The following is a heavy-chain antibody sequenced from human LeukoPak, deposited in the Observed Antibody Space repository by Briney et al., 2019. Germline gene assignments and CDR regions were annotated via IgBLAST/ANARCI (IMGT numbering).Heavy chain of an antibody. D-gene: IGHD2-2*01. V-gene: IGHV3-20*04. Sequence: GGSLRLSCAASGFTFDDYGMSWVRQAPGKGLEWVSGINWNGGSTGYADSVKGRFTISRDNAKNSLYLQMNSLRAEDTALYYCARWGYCSSTSYHNWFDPWGQGTLVTVSS. CDR2: INWNGGST. J-gene: IGHJ5*02. CDR1: GFTFDDYG. CDR3: ARWGYCSSTSYHNWFDP.